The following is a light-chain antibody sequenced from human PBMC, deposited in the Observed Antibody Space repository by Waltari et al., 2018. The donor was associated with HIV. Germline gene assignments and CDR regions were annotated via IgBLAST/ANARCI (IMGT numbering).Light chain of an antibody. CDR1: NTDHGRF. CDR3: SSYTGTIKL. Sequence: QSALTQPPPVSGPPGQSVTISCTGTNTDHGRFVSCHQQHPGQAPRRMILYVRQRPSGISARFSGSKSGTTASLTISGLQTDDEADYFCSSYTGTIKLFGGGTKLTVL. J-gene: IGLJ3*02. V-gene: IGLV2-14*03. CDR2: YVR.